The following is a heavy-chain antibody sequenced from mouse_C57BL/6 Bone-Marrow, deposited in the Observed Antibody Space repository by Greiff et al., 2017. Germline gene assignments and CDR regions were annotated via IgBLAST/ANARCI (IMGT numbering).Heavy chain of an antibody. D-gene: IGHD1-1*01. CDR1: GFNIKNTY. J-gene: IGHJ3*01. V-gene: IGHV14-3*01. CDR3: ARSYYYGSRTWFAY. CDR2: IDPANGNT. Sequence: EVQLVESVAELVRPGASVKLSCTASGFNIKNTYMHWVKQRPEQGLEWIGRIDPANGNTKYAPKFQGKATITADTSSNTAYLQLSSLTSEDTAIYYGARSYYYGSRTWFAYWGQGTLVTVSA.